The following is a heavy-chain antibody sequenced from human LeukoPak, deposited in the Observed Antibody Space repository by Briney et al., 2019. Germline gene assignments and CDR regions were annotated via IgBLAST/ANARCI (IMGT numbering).Heavy chain of an antibody. J-gene: IGHJ6*02. Sequence: ASVKVSCKASGYTFTSYGISWVRQAPGQGLEWMGWISAYNGNTNYAQKFQGRVTMTEDTSTDTAYMELSSLRSEDTAVYYCATDTSTSYGMDVWGQGTTVTVSS. CDR1: GYTFTSYG. D-gene: IGHD3-16*01. CDR3: ATDTSTSYGMDV. V-gene: IGHV1-18*01. CDR2: ISAYNGNT.